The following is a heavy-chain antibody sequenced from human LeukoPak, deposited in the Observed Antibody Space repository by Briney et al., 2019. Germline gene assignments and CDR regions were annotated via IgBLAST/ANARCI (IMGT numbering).Heavy chain of an antibody. D-gene: IGHD3-22*01. CDR1: GFTFSDYY. J-gene: IGHJ4*02. V-gene: IGHV3-11*04. CDR3: ARDRYYYDSSGYCNPDY. CDR2: ISSSGSTI. Sequence: PGGSLRLSCAASGFTFSDYYMSWIRQAPGKGLEWVSYISSSGSTIYYADSVKGRFTISRDNAKNSLYLQMNSLRAEDTAVYYCARDRYYYDSSGYCNPDYWGQGTLVTVSS.